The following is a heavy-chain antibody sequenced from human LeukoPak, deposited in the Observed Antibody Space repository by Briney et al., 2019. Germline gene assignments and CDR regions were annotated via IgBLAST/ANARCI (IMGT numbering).Heavy chain of an antibody. D-gene: IGHD2-15*01. CDR2: IGSTTV. Sequence: GGSLRLSCAASGFTFSSYSMNWVRQAPGKGLEWVSYIGSTTVYYADSVKGLFTISRDSAKNSLYLQMNSLRAEDTAVYYCARDRGYWSGGICYGHRFDSWGQGPLVTVPS. CDR3: ARDRGYWSGGICYGHRFDS. CDR1: GFTFSSYS. J-gene: IGHJ5*01. V-gene: IGHV3-48*01.